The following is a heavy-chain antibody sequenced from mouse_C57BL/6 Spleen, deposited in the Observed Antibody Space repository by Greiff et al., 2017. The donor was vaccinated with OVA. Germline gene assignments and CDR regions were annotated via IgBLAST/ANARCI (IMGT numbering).Heavy chain of an antibody. Sequence: EVQGVESGGGLVKPGGSLKLSCAASGFTFSSYAMSWVRQTPEKRLEWVATISDGGSYTYYPDNVKGRFTISRDNAKNNLYLQMSHLKSEDTAMYYCARQVYYGSSPGYFDYWGQGTTLTVSS. CDR2: ISDGGSYT. CDR3: ARQVYYGSSPGYFDY. CDR1: GFTFSSYA. D-gene: IGHD1-1*01. V-gene: IGHV5-4*01. J-gene: IGHJ2*01.